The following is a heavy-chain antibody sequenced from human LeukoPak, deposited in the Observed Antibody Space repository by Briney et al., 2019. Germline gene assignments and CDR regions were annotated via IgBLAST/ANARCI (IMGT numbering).Heavy chain of an antibody. Sequence: GGSLRLSCEASGFTFSNYWMHWVRQPPGKGLMWVSQISTDGSQTFYADSVKGRFTISRDNAQNTLFLQMYSLRPEDTAVYYCVRSLRSADFWGQGTLVTVSS. J-gene: IGHJ4*02. CDR1: GFTFSNYW. CDR3: VRSLRSADF. CDR2: ISTDGSQT. V-gene: IGHV3-74*01.